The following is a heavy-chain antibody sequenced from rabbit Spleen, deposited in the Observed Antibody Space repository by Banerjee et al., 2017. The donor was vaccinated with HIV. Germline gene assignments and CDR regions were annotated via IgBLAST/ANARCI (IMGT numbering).Heavy chain of an antibody. CDR2: IDPIFSTT. Sequence: QLEESGGDLVKPEGSLTLTCTASGVSFSFNNYMCWVRQAPGKGLEWIGYIDPIFSTTHYANWVNGRFTISSHNAQNTLYLQLNSLTAADTATYFCVRDTSSSFSSYGMDLWGPGTLVTVS. CDR1: GVSFSFNNY. D-gene: IGHD1-1*01. J-gene: IGHJ6*01. CDR3: VRDTSSSFSSYGMDL. V-gene: IGHV1S7*01.